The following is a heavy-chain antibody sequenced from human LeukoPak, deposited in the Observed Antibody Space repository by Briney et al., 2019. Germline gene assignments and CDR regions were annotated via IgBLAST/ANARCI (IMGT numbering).Heavy chain of an antibody. D-gene: IGHD1-26*01. Sequence: GGSLRLSCAASGFTFSSYGMHWVRQAPGKGLEWVSAISGSGGSTYYADSVKGRFTISRDNSKNTLYLQMNSLRAEDTAVYYCARGGGGSYSYYFDYWGQGTLVTVSS. V-gene: IGHV3-23*01. CDR1: GFTFSSYG. J-gene: IGHJ4*02. CDR3: ARGGGGSYSYYFDY. CDR2: ISGSGGST.